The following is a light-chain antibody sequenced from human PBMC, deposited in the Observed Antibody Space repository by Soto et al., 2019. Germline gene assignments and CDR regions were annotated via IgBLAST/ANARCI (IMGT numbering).Light chain of an antibody. Sequence: QSVLTQPPSVSGTPGQRVTISCSGSGANMGINTVSWYRHLPGTAPKLLIYNYSQRPSGVPDRFSCSKSDSSASLTISGPQSEDEADYSCAVWNDRLNGWVFGGGTKLTVL. J-gene: IGLJ3*02. CDR3: AVWNDRLNGWV. CDR2: NYS. V-gene: IGLV1-44*01. CDR1: GANMGINT.